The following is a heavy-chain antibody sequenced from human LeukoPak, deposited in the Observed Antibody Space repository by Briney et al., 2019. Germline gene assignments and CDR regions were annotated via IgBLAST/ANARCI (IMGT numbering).Heavy chain of an antibody. CDR2: MNPNSGNT. J-gene: IGHJ3*02. Sequence: GASVKVSCKASGYTFTSYDINWVRQATGQGLEWMGWMNPNSGNTCYAQKFQGRVTMTRNTSISTAYMELSSLRSEDTAVYYCARANIYDAFDIWGQGTMVTVSS. CDR3: ARANIYDAFDI. V-gene: IGHV1-8*01. CDR1: GYTFTSYD. D-gene: IGHD2/OR15-2a*01.